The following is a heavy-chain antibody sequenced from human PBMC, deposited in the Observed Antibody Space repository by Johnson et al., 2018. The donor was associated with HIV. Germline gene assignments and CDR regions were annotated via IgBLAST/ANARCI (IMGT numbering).Heavy chain of an antibody. Sequence: QVQLVESGGGVVQPGRSLRLSCAASGFTFSSYGMHWVRQAPGKGLEWVAVIWYDGSNKYYADSVKGRFTISRDNSKNTLYLQMNSLRAEDTAVYYCARLTYNFNSRLGVFDIWGQGTVVTVSS. CDR3: ARLTYNFNSRLGVFDI. CDR2: IWYDGSNK. J-gene: IGHJ3*02. V-gene: IGHV3-33*01. CDR1: GFTFSSYG. D-gene: IGHD1-20*01.